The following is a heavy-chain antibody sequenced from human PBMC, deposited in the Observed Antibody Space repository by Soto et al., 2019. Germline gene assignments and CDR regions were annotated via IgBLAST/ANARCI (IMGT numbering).Heavy chain of an antibody. J-gene: IGHJ6*02. CDR1: RYIFTNYG. V-gene: IGHV1-18*01. CDR2: ITTYNGNT. CDR3: ARALTGYGMDV. Sequence: QVQLVQSGVEVREPGASVKVSCKAVRYIFTNYGVSWVRQAPGQGLEWMGWITTYNGNTEYAQKFQGRATMTTDASTSTAYMELGGLRSDDTAIYYCARALTGYGMDVWGQGTTVTVSS.